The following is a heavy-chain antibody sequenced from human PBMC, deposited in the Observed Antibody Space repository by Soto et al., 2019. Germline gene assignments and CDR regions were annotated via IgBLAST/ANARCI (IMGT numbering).Heavy chain of an antibody. J-gene: IGHJ5*02. CDR2: ISYDGSTA. D-gene: IGHD6-19*01. Sequence: QVQLVESGGGVVQPGGSLTLSCTTSGFTFRNYGMHWVRQAPGKGLEWAAVISYDGSTAHYADSVRGRFTIYRDNSKQTLSLQMDSLRPEDTAVYYCAKDFGAWSDSWGQGTLVNVSS. CDR1: GFTFRNYG. CDR3: AKDFGAWSDS. V-gene: IGHV3-30*18.